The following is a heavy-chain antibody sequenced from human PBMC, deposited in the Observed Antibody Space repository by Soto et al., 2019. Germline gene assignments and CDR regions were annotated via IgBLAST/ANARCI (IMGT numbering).Heavy chain of an antibody. CDR1: GGSISSYY. D-gene: IGHD2-21*01. CDR2: IYHSGST. J-gene: IGHJ5*02. Sequence: SETLSLTCTVSGGSISSYYWTWIRQPPGKGLEWIGYIYHSGSTIYNPSLKSRVTISVDTSKTKFSLELSSVTAADTAVYYCARGVCGGDCYFDPWGQGTLVTVSS. V-gene: IGHV4-59*01. CDR3: ARGVCGGDCYFDP.